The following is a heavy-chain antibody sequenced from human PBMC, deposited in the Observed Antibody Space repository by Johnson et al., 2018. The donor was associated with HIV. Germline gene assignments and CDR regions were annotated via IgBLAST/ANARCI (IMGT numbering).Heavy chain of an antibody. CDR1: GFTFDDYA. Sequence: VQLVESGGGLVQPGRSLRLSCAASGFTFDDYAMHWVRQAPGKGLEWVSGISWNSGSIGYADSVKGRFTIYRDNAKNSLYLQMNSLRAEDTALYYCATSGSHFAFDIWGQGTMVTVSS. CDR2: ISWNSGSI. V-gene: IGHV3-9*01. D-gene: IGHD1-26*01. CDR3: ATSGSHFAFDI. J-gene: IGHJ3*02.